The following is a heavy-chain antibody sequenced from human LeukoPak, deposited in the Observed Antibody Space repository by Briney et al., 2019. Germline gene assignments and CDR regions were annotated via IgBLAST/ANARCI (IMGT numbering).Heavy chain of an antibody. CDR1: GYTFTSYG. Sequence: GASVKVSCKASGYTFTSYGISWVRQAPGQRLEWMGWINAGNGNTKYSQQFQGRVTITRDTSASTAYMEVNSLRSEDTAVYYCARVPYSGTIFDPWGQGTLVTVSS. V-gene: IGHV1-3*01. CDR3: ARVPYSGTIFDP. CDR2: INAGNGNT. J-gene: IGHJ5*02. D-gene: IGHD1-26*01.